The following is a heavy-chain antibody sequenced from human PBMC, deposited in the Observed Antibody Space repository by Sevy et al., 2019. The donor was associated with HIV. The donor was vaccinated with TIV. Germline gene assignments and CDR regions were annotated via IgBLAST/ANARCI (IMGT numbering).Heavy chain of an antibody. CDR1: GFTFSIYS. D-gene: IGHD2-15*01. Sequence: GGSLRLSCAASGFTFSIYSMTWVRQAPGKGLEWVSSISSRSSYIYYADSVKGRFTISRDNAKNSLYLQMNSLRAEDTAVYYCARGGYCNGGSCYGPPDSWRQRTMVTVSS. CDR2: ISSRSSYI. J-gene: IGHJ4*02. CDR3: ARGGYCNGGSCYGPPDS. V-gene: IGHV3-21*01.